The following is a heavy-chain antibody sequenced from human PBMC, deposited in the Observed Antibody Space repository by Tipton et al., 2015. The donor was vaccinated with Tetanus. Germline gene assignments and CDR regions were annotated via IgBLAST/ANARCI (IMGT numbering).Heavy chain of an antibody. V-gene: IGHV4-59*04. CDR2: IYHTGNT. Sequence: TLSLTCTVSGGSINSYYWSWIRQPPGKGLEWIGSIYHTGNTYYNPSLKSRATVSVDTAKNQFSLMLSSVTSRDTAVYYCATVPTIAVTGTALGGYWGQGTLVTVSS. J-gene: IGHJ4*02. D-gene: IGHD6-19*01. CDR1: GGSINSYY. CDR3: ATVPTIAVTGTALGGY.